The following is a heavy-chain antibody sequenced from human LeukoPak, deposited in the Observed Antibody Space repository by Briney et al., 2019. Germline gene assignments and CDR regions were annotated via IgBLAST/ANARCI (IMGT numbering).Heavy chain of an antibody. V-gene: IGHV3-66*03. J-gene: IGHJ4*02. Sequence: GVSLSLSCAASGFPVDSTYMSWVRQAPRKGLEWVSTIYSSGATYYADSVKDRFTIFREASENTLYLQLNILRPEDTGVYYCARVFMQLWFDPDGYFDSWGQGTLVTVSS. CDR2: IYSSGAT. CDR3: ARVFMQLWFDPDGYFDS. D-gene: IGHD3-10*01. CDR1: GFPVDSTY.